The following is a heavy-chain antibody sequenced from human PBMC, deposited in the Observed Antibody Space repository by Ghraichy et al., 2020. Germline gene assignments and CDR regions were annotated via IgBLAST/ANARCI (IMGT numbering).Heavy chain of an antibody. Sequence: SQTLSLTCAVYGGSFSGYYWSWIRQPPGKGLEWIGEINHSGSTNYNPSLKSRVTISVDTSKNQFSLKLSSVTAADTAVYYCARGLRYSRGLYFDLWGRGTLVTVSS. V-gene: IGHV4-34*01. CDR3: ARGLRYSRGLYFDL. J-gene: IGHJ2*01. CDR2: INHSGST. D-gene: IGHD6-25*01. CDR1: GGSFSGYY.